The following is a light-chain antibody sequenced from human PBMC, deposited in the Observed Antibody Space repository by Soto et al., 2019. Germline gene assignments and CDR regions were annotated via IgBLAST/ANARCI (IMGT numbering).Light chain of an antibody. V-gene: IGLV1-47*01. CDR1: SSNIGPNY. J-gene: IGLJ3*02. CDR3: ATWDDAVNHWV. CDR2: TNS. Sequence: QSVLTQPSSASGIPGQTVTISCSGNSSNIGPNYVYWYQQFPGTAPKLLISTNSHRLSWVPDRISGSKSATSATLAISGLRSEDEADYHCATWDDAVNHWVFGGGTELTVL.